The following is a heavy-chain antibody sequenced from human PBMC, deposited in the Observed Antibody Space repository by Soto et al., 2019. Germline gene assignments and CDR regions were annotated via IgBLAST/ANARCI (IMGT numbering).Heavy chain of an antibody. Sequence: PGGSLRLSCAASGFTFSNYAMSWVRQAPGKGLEWVSSITGSGDYTYYADSVKGRFTISRDNSKNTLYLQMNRLRAEDTAVYYCAKARYYDSTGYLYYFDYWGQGTLVTVSS. J-gene: IGHJ4*02. V-gene: IGHV3-23*01. CDR2: ITGSGDYT. CDR3: AKARYYDSTGYLYYFDY. CDR1: GFTFSNYA. D-gene: IGHD3-22*01.